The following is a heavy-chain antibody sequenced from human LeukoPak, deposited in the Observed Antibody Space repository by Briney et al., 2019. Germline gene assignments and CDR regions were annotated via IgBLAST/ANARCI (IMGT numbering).Heavy chain of an antibody. CDR2: ISSSGSTT. CDR3: ARDLRIAVAGTDY. J-gene: IGHJ4*02. CDR1: GFTFSSYA. D-gene: IGHD6-19*01. Sequence: PGRSLRLSCAASGFTFSSYAMHWVRQAPGKGLEWVSYISSSGSTTYYADSVKGRFTISRDNAKNSLYLQMNSLRVEDTAVYYCARDLRIAVAGTDYWGQGTLVTVSS. V-gene: IGHV3-48*03.